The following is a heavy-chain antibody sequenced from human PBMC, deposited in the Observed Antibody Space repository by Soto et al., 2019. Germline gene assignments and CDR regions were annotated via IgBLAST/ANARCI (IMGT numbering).Heavy chain of an antibody. CDR3: ARATFYYDSSGRRTPSYFDY. Sequence: SETLSLTCTVSGGSISSGDHYWSWIRQPPGKGLEWIGFIYYSGSTYYNPSLKSRVTISVDTSKNQFSLKLSSVTAADTAVYYCARATFYYDSSGRRTPSYFDYGGKETWVT. V-gene: IGHV4-30-4*01. CDR2: IYYSGST. D-gene: IGHD3-22*01. J-gene: IGHJ4*02. CDR1: GGSISSGDHY.